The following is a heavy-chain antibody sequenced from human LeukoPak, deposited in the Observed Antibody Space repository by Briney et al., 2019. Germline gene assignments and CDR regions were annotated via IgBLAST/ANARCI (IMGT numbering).Heavy chain of an antibody. V-gene: IGHV3-74*01. J-gene: IGHJ4*02. CDR1: GFTFSSHW. CDR2: ISSDGSST. Sequence: GGSPRLSSAPSGFTFSSHWMHWGRQDPREEVVWVTRISSDGSSTRYADPVKGRFTNSRDNAKNTLYLQMSSLRAEDTAMYYCARISLSGWVNDHWGQGTLVTVSS. CDR3: ARISLSGWVNDH. D-gene: IGHD6-19*01.